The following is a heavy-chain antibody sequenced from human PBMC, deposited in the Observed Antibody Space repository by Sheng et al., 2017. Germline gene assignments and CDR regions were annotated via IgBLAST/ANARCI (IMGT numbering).Heavy chain of an antibody. V-gene: IGHV4-34*01. Sequence: QAQLQQWGAGLLKPSETLSLTCAVYGGSFSGYFWSWIRQAPEKGLEWIGEIDHSGSANYDPSLKSRATISVDTSKNQFSLKLSSVTAADTALYYCARRGIHLLSGIDSWGQGTL. J-gene: IGHJ5*01. CDR2: IDHSGSA. CDR1: GGSFSGYF. D-gene: IGHD5-18*01. CDR3: ARRGIHLLSGIDS.